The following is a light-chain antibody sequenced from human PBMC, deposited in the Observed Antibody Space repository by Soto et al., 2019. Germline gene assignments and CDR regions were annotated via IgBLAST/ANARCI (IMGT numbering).Light chain of an antibody. CDR3: QQSSSSPIT. J-gene: IGKJ5*01. Sequence: EIVLTQSQGTLSLSPGEIATRACSASQSVSSSYLAWYQQKPGQVPRLLMYAASSRATGIPDRFSGSGSGTDFTLTISRLEAEDFAVYYCQQSSSSPITFGQGTLLEIK. V-gene: IGKV3-20*01. CDR1: QSVSSSY. CDR2: AAS.